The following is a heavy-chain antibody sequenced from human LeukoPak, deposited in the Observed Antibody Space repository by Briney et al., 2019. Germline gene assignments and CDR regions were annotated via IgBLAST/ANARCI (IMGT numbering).Heavy chain of an antibody. V-gene: IGHV4-34*01. J-gene: IGHJ4*02. CDR1: GGSFSGYY. D-gene: IGHD3-9*01. Sequence: PSETLSLTCAVDGGSFSGYYWNWIRQPPGKGLEWIGEINHSGSTDYNPSLKSRVTISVDTSKNDFSLKLSSVTAADTAVYYCARGRHYDILTGYYNERYFDYWGQRTLVTVSS. CDR3: ARGRHYDILTGYYNERYFDY. CDR2: INHSGST.